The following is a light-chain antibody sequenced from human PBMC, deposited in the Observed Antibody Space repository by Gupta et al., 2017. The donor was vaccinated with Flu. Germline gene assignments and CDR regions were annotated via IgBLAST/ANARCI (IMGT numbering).Light chain of an antibody. Sequence: NLSLSPGERATLSCRASQSVSSSYLAWYQQKPGQAPRLLMYGASRRATGIPDRFTGSGSGTDFTLTINRLEPEDFAVYYCQQYGSSPPITFGQGTRLEIK. CDR1: QSVSSSY. V-gene: IGKV3-20*01. J-gene: IGKJ5*01. CDR3: QQYGSSPPIT. CDR2: GAS.